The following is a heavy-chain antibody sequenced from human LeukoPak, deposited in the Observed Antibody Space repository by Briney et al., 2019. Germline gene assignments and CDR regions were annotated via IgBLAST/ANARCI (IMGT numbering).Heavy chain of an antibody. D-gene: IGHD3-10*01. CDR3: AARDSYGSGSYPIDY. V-gene: IGHV3-21*01. Sequence: GGSLRLSCAASGFTFSSYSMNWVRQAPGKGLECVSSISTRSTYIYYADSVKGRFTISRDNARNSLSLQMNSLRAEDTAFYYCAARDSYGSGSYPIDYWGQGTLVTVSS. CDR2: ISTRSTYI. CDR1: GFTFSSYS. J-gene: IGHJ4*02.